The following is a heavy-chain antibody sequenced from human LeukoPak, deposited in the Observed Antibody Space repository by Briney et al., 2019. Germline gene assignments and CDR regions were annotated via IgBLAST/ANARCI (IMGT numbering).Heavy chain of an antibody. D-gene: IGHD1-26*01. CDR1: GLTFSRYW. CDR3: ARDLTGAVFDF. V-gene: IGHV3-74*01. CDR2: ITSDGSST. Sequence: PGGSLRLSCAASGLTFSRYWMDWVRHVPGKGMVCDSRITSDGSSTSYADAVRGRFTIPRDNAKNKVYLQMNSLRAEDTAVYYCARDLTGAVFDFWGQGTLVTVSS. J-gene: IGHJ4*02.